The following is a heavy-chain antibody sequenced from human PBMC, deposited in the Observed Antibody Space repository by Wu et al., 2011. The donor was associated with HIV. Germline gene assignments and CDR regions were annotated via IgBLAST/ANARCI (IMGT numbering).Heavy chain of an antibody. CDR1: GGTFSTYG. CDR3: ARGKRDIVVVPAAHFVDY. Sequence: QVQLVQSGAEVKKPGSSVKVSCKASGGTFSTYGISWVRQAPGQGLEWMGGIIPILGTVKYAQKFQGRVTITADKSTSTAYMELSSLRSEDTAVYYCARGKRDIVVVPAAHFVDYWGQGTLVTVSS. V-gene: IGHV1-69*06. CDR2: IIPILGTV. J-gene: IGHJ4*02. D-gene: IGHD2-2*01.